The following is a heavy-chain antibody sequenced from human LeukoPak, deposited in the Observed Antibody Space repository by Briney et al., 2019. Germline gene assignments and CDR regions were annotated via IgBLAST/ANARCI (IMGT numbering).Heavy chain of an antibody. CDR1: GYTLTGLS. CDR3: ATDSPNSGSYLDFDY. V-gene: IGHV1-24*01. J-gene: IGHJ4*02. Sequence: ASVKVSCKVSGYTLTGLSMHWVRQAPGKGLEWMGGFDPEDGETVYAQKFQGRVTMTEDTSTDTAYMELSSLRSEDTAVYYCATDSPNSGSYLDFDYWGQGTLVTVSS. D-gene: IGHD1-26*01. CDR2: FDPEDGET.